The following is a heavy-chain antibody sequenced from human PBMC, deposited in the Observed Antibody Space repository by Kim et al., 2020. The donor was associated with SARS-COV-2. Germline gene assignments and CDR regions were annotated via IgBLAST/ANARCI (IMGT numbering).Heavy chain of an antibody. CDR1: GFPFSSYW. J-gene: IGHJ4*03. Sequence: GGSLRLSCAASGFPFSSYWMHWVRQAPGKGLVWVSNIEKDGATTNYADSVKCRFTISRDNAKSTLYLRMDSLRPEDTAVYYCARGDYGFVVWGQGTLVTVSS. CDR3: ARGDYGFVV. D-gene: IGHD3-16*01. V-gene: IGHV3-74*01. CDR2: IEKDGATT.